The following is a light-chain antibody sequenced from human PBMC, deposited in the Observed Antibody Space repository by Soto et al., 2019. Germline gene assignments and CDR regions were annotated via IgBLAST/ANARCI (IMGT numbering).Light chain of an antibody. CDR1: QIISSY. CDR2: AAS. CDR3: QQSHSTPIT. V-gene: IGKV1-39*01. Sequence: DIQMTQSPSSLSASVGYRFTFTCRASQIISSYLNWYQQTPGKAPKFLIYAASNLQGGVPSRFSGSGSGTDFTLTISSLQPEDFATYYCQQSHSTPITFGQGTRLEIK. J-gene: IGKJ5*01.